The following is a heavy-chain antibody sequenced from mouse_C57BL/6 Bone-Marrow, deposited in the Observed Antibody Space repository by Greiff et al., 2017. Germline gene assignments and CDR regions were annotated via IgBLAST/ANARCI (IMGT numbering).Heavy chain of an antibody. V-gene: IGHV5-4*01. D-gene: IGHD2-3*01. J-gene: IGHJ2*01. CDR2: ISDGGSYT. Sequence: EVKLVESGGGLVKPGGSLKLSCAASGFTFSSYAMSWVRQTPEKRLEWVATISDGGSYTYYPDNVKGRFTISRDNAKNNLYLQMSHLKSEDTAMYYCARDRWLLRFDYWGQGTTLTVSS. CDR3: ARDRWLLRFDY. CDR1: GFTFSSYA.